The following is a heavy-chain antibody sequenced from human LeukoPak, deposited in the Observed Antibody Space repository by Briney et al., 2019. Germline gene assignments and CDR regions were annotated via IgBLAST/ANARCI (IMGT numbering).Heavy chain of an antibody. Sequence: GGSLRLSCTASECTFNSYGMHWVRQAPGKGLEWVAFIRFDGSDEHYADSVKGRFTISRDNSKNKLYLQMTILRAEDTAVYYCAKDRRGSCNAGSCYCCDYWGRGALVTVSS. CDR2: IRFDGSDE. V-gene: IGHV3-30*02. D-gene: IGHD2-15*01. CDR1: ECTFNSYG. J-gene: IGHJ4*02. CDR3: AKDRRGSCNAGSCYCCDY.